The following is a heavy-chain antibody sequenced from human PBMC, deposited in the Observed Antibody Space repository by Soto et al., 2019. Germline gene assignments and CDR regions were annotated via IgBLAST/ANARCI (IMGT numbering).Heavy chain of an antibody. CDR1: GFIFSSYS. Sequence: QMQLVESGGAVVQPGRSLRLSCAASGFIFSSYSMHWVRQAPGKGLEWVGDISYDGTTKDYAEIVKGRFAISRDNSKNTLYLQMNSLRAEDTAMFYCVSLGGFRDLPLDNWGQGTLVTVSS. V-gene: IGHV3-30*09. CDR3: VSLGGFRDLPLDN. CDR2: ISYDGTTK. D-gene: IGHD5-12*01. J-gene: IGHJ4*02.